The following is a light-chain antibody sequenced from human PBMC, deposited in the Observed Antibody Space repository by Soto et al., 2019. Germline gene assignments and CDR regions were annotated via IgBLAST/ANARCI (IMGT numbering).Light chain of an antibody. CDR1: QRLSSN. Sequence: EIVMTQSPATLSVSPGERATLSCRASQRLSSNLAWYQQKPGQAPRLLIYDASNRATGIPARFSGSGSGTDFTLTISSLEPEDFAVYYCQQYGSSPWTFGQGTKVDIK. CDR2: DAS. V-gene: IGKV3D-15*02. J-gene: IGKJ1*01. CDR3: QQYGSSPWT.